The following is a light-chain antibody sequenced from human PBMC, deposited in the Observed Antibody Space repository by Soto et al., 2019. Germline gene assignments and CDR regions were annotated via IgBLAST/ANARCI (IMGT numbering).Light chain of an antibody. J-gene: IGKJ1*01. Sequence: DIQTTQSPSSLSASVGARVTITCRPSQSISSYLNWYQQKPGKAPKLMIYAASSLQSGVPSRFSGSGSGTDFTLTISSLQPEDFATYYCQQSYSTPPTFGQGTKVDI. CDR1: QSISSY. V-gene: IGKV1-39*01. CDR2: AAS. CDR3: QQSYSTPPT.